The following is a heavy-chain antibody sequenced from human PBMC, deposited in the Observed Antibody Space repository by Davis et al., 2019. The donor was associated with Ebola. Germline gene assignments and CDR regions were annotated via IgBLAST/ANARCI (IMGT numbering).Heavy chain of an antibody. Sequence: HTGGSLRLSCAASRFTFSDSWMHWVRQVPGKGLAWVARIHSDGSTTHYADSVKGRFTISRDNTKNSVYLQMSSLTVEDTGVYYCARVQGGAHDGFDIWGQGTTVTVSS. J-gene: IGHJ3*02. CDR2: IHSDGSTT. CDR1: RFTFSDSW. CDR3: ARVQGGAHDGFDI. V-gene: IGHV3-74*01. D-gene: IGHD3-16*01.